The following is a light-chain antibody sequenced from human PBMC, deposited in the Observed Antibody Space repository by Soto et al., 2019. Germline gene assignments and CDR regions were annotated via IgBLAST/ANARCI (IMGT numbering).Light chain of an antibody. CDR3: QQYGSSPFT. J-gene: IGKJ3*01. V-gene: IGKV3-20*01. Sequence: DIVFTHSPGTLSLSPGERGALSCRASRSASSSYLAWYQQKPGQAPRLLIYGASSRATGIPDRFSGSGSGTDFTLTISRLEPEDFAVYYCQQYGSSPFTFGPGTKVDIK. CDR1: RSASSSY. CDR2: GAS.